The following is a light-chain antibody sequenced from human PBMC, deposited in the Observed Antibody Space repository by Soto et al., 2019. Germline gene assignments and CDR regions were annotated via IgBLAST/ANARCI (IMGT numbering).Light chain of an antibody. CDR3: AAWDDSLNGFV. Sequence: QAVVTQPPSASGTPGQRVTISCSGSSSNIGSNTIHWYQQLPGTAPKLLIHSDDKLPSGVPDRFSGSKSGTSGSLAISGLQSGDEADYYCAAWDDSLNGFVFGAGTQLTVL. CDR1: SSNIGSNT. CDR2: SDD. J-gene: IGLJ7*01. V-gene: IGLV1-44*01.